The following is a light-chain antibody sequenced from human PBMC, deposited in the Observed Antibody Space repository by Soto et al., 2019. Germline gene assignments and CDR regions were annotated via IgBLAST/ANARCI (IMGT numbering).Light chain of an antibody. Sequence: QSALTQPPSVSGAPGQRVTISCTGSSSNIGAGYDVHWYQQVPGTAPKLLIYGNTNRPSGVPDRFSGSKSGTSASLVITGLQADDEADYYCQSYDNSLSGSRVSGNGTKVTVL. V-gene: IGLV1-40*01. CDR1: SSNIGAGYD. J-gene: IGLJ1*01. CDR3: QSYDNSLSGSRV. CDR2: GNT.